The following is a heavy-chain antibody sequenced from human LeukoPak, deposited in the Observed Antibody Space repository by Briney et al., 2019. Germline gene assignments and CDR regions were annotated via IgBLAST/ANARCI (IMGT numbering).Heavy chain of an antibody. CDR2: ISGSGGST. Sequence: GGSLRLSCAASGFTFSSYAMSWVRQAPGKGLAWVSAISGSGGSTYYADSVKGRFTISRDNSKNTLYLQMNSLRAEDTAVYYCAKDREQLWLLGYFDYWGQGTLVTVSS. CDR1: GFTFSSYA. J-gene: IGHJ4*02. D-gene: IGHD5-18*01. CDR3: AKDREQLWLLGYFDY. V-gene: IGHV3-23*01.